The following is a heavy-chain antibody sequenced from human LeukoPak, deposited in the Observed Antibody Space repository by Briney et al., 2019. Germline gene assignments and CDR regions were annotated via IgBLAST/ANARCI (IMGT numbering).Heavy chain of an antibody. Sequence: SETLSLTCAVYGGSFSGYYWSWIRQPPGKGLEWIGEINHSGSTNYNPSLKSRVTISVDTSKNQFSLKLSSVTAADTAVYYCAKVGLSYYGSGSYYNWFDPWGQGTLVTVSS. CDR2: INHSGST. CDR3: AKVGLSYYGSGSYYNWFDP. J-gene: IGHJ5*02. D-gene: IGHD3-10*01. CDR1: GGSFSGYY. V-gene: IGHV4-34*01.